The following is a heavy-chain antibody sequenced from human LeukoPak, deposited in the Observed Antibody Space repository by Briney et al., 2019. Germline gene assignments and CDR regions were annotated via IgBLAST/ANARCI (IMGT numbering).Heavy chain of an antibody. CDR2: INPNSGGT. CDR3: ARALKGGYYAGIDY. Sequence: ASVKVSCKASGYTFTGYYMHWVRQAPGQGLEWMGWINPNSGGTNYAQKFQGKVTMTRDTSISTAYMELSRLRSDDTAVYYCARALKGGYYAGIDYWGQGTLVTVSS. CDR1: GYTFTGYY. J-gene: IGHJ4*02. V-gene: IGHV1-2*02. D-gene: IGHD3-22*01.